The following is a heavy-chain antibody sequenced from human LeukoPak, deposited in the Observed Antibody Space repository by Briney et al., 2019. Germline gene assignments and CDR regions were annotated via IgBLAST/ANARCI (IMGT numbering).Heavy chain of an antibody. CDR2: IYWNDDK. CDR1: GFSLSTSGVG. V-gene: IGHV2-5*01. J-gene: IGHJ4*02. Sequence: SGPTLVKPTQTLTLTCTFSGFSLSTSGVGVGWIRQPPGKALEWLALIYWNDDKRYSPSLKSRLTISKDTSKSQVVLTMTNMDPVDTATYYCARIEIRSYIWGTYRYFDHWGQGTLVTVSS. D-gene: IGHD3-16*02. CDR3: ARIEIRSYIWGTYRYFDH.